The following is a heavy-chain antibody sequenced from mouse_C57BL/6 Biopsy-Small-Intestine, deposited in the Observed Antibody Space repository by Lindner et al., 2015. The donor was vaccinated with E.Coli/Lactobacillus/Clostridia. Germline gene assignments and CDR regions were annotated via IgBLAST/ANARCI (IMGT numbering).Heavy chain of an antibody. V-gene: IGHV1-81*01. CDR1: GGTFGSYA. CDR2: IIPIFGAA. D-gene: IGHD1-1*01. Sequence: SVKVSCKASGGTFGSYAISWVRQAPGQGLEWMGGIIPIFGAANYAQKFQGRVTITADESTSTAYMELSSLRSEDTAVYYCARAYRGYSSGWYYYYGMDVWGQGTTVTVSS. CDR3: ARAYRGYSSGWYYYYGMDV. J-gene: IGHJ1*01.